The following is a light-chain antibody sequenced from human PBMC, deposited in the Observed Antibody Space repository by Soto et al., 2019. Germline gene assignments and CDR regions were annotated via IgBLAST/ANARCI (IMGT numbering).Light chain of an antibody. V-gene: IGKV3-15*01. CDR3: PQYNNRPSYT. Sequence: EIVMTQSPATLSVSPGERATLSCRASQSVSSNLAWYQQKPGQAPRLLIYGASTRASGIPAMFSGTGSGTEFSLTISSLRAQPFAAYICPQYNNRPSYTFGQGTKLEIK. CDR1: QSVSSN. CDR2: GAS. J-gene: IGKJ2*01.